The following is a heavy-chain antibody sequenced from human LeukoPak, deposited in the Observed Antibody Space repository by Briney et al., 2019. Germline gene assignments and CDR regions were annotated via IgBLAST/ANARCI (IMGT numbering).Heavy chain of an antibody. D-gene: IGHD5-12*01. CDR3: AKSYGRSMVATNYFDY. Sequence: GGSLRLSCAASGFTFSNYAMTWVRQTPGKGLEWVSVISGGGDHTYYADSVKGRFTISRDNSKNTLYLQMNSLRAEDTAVYYCAKSYGRSMVATNYFDYWGQGTLVTVSS. CDR2: ISGGGDHT. V-gene: IGHV3-23*01. CDR1: GFTFSNYA. J-gene: IGHJ4*02.